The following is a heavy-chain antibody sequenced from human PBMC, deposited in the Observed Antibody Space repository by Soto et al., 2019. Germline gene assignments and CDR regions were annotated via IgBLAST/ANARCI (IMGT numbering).Heavy chain of an antibody. D-gene: IGHD1-20*01. J-gene: IGHJ3*02. CDR3: ARSPYRWYRYNWNHDAFDI. CDR1: GGSFSGYY. CDR2: INHSGST. Sequence: QVQLQQWGAGLLKPSETLSLTCAVYGGSFSGYYWSWIRQPPGKGLEWIGEINHSGSTNYNPSLKGQVTISIDSSKNQCSLRLSSGTAADTAVYYGARSPYRWYRYNWNHDAFDIWGQGTMVTVSS. V-gene: IGHV4-34*01.